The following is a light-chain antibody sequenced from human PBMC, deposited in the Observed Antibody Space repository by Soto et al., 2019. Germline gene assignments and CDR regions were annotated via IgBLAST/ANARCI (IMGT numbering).Light chain of an antibody. CDR1: SSDVGGYNY. CDR2: DVS. Sequence: QSSLTQPSSVSGSPGQSITISCTGTSSDVGGYNYVSWYQQHPGKVPKLMIYDVSNRPSGVSNRFSGSKSGNTASLTISGPQAEDEADYYCSSYTSSSTYVFGIGTKVTVL. J-gene: IGLJ1*01. CDR3: SSYTSSSTYV. V-gene: IGLV2-14*03.